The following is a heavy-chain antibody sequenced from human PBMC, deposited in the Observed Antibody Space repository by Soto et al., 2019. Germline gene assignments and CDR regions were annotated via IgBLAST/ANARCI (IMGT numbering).Heavy chain of an antibody. CDR3: TTDASTLMITFGGVIVGNAFDI. CDR2: IKSKTDGGTT. V-gene: IGHV3-15*07. D-gene: IGHD3-16*02. Sequence: GGSLRLSCAASGFTFSNAWMNWVRQAPGKGLEWVGRIKSKTDGGTTDYAAPVKGRFTISRDDSKNTLYLQMNSLKTEDTAVYYCTTDASTLMITFGGVIVGNAFDIWGQGTMVT. CDR1: GFTFSNAW. J-gene: IGHJ3*02.